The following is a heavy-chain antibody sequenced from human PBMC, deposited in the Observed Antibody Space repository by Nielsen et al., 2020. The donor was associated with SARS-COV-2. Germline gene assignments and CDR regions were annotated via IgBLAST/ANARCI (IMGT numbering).Heavy chain of an antibody. J-gene: IGHJ4*02. D-gene: IGHD3-10*01. CDR2: INWNGGST. V-gene: IGHV3-20*04. CDR3: AKDMYGSGSYYFDY. CDR1: GFTFDDYG. Sequence: GESLKISCAASGFTFDDYGMSWVRQAPGKGLEWVSGINWNGGSTGYADSVKGRFTISRDNAKNSLYLQMNSLRAEDTALYYCAKDMYGSGSYYFDYWGQGTLVTVSS.